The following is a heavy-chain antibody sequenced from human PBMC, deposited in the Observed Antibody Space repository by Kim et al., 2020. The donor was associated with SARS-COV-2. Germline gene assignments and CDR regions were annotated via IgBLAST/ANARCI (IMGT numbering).Heavy chain of an antibody. CDR2: ISNSGRTT. CDR3: ARLSRAGFDY. V-gene: IGHV3-48*03. CDR1: GFTFYSYE. Sequence: GGSLRLSCAASGFTFYSYEMNWVRQAPRKGLEWISYISNSGRTTNYADSVRGRFTVFRDNPENSLSLQLTSLRVDDTAVYFCARLSRAGFDYWGQGALVIVSS. D-gene: IGHD6-25*01. J-gene: IGHJ4*02.